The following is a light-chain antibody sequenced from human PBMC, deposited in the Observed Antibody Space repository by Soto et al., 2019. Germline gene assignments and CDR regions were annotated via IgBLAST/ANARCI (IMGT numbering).Light chain of an antibody. V-gene: IGLV2-14*01. Sequence: QSVLTQPASVSGFPGQSSSISCTGTSSDVGGYNYVPWYQQHPGKAPKLMIYDVSNRPSGVSNRFSGSKSGNTASLTISGLQAEDEADYYCSSYTSSSTLFYVFGTGTKVTVL. CDR1: SSDVGGYNY. CDR2: DVS. J-gene: IGLJ1*01. CDR3: SSYTSSSTLFYV.